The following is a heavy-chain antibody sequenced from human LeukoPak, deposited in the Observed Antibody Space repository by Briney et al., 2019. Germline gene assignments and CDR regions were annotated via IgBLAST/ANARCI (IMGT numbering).Heavy chain of an antibody. CDR3: AREEVVAATLDY. CDR1: GGSFSGYY. D-gene: IGHD2-15*01. J-gene: IGHJ4*02. CDR2: INHSGST. Sequence: SETLSLTCAVYGGSFSGYYWSWIRQPPGEGLEWIGEINHSGSTNYNPSLKSRVTISVDTSKNQFSLKLSSVTAADTAVYYCAREEVVAATLDYWGQGTLVTVSS. V-gene: IGHV4-34*01.